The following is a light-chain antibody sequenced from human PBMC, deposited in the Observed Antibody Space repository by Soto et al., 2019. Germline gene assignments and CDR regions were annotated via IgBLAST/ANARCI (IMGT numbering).Light chain of an antibody. CDR2: GAS. CDR3: HQYGSSSPIT. V-gene: IGKV3-15*01. CDR1: QSVSSS. J-gene: IGKJ5*01. Sequence: EIVMTQSPATLSVSPGERATLSCRARQSVSSSLAWYQQEPAQAPRLLLYGASTRATCSPARCSVSRSGTDFTLTISRLEPEDFALDYCHQYGSSSPITFGQGTRLEIK.